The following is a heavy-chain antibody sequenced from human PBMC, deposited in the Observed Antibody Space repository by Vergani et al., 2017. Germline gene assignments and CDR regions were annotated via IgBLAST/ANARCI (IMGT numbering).Heavy chain of an antibody. D-gene: IGHD1-26*01. CDR2: FSSSSSTI. V-gene: IGHV3-48*01. CDR1: GFTFSSYS. J-gene: IGHJ4*02. CDR3: ASGGGSYLFDY. Sequence: EVQLVESGGGLVQPGGSLRLSCAASGFTFSSYSMNWVRQAPGKGLEWVSYFSSSSSTIYYADSVKGRFTISRDNAKNSLYLQMNSLRAEDTAVYYCASGGGSYLFDYWGQGTLVTVSS.